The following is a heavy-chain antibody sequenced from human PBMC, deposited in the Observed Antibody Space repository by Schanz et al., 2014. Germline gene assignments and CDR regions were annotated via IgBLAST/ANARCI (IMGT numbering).Heavy chain of an antibody. CDR1: GFTFSSYG. J-gene: IGHJ3*02. V-gene: IGHV3-21*04. Sequence: EVQLVESGGGLVKPGGSLRLSCAASGFTFSSYGMNWVRQAPGKGLEWVSYISSDGSAKYYADSVKGRFTISRDNAKNSLYLEMTSLRGEDTAVYYCARENLNWEAFDIWGQGTMVTVSS. CDR3: ARENLNWEAFDI. CDR2: ISSDGSAK. D-gene: IGHD7-27*01.